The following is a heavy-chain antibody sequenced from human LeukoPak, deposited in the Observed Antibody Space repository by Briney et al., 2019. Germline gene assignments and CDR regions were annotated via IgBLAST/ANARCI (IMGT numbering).Heavy chain of an antibody. V-gene: IGHV3-49*04. CDR1: GFTFGDYA. CDR2: IKSKIYGGTP. Sequence: GRSLRLSCTASGFTFGDYAMTWVRQAPGKGLEWVGFIKSKIYGGTPEYAASVKGRFTISRDDSKGIAYLQMDSLKTEDTAVYYCTRDQTPYYWGQGTLVTVSS. J-gene: IGHJ4*02. CDR3: TRDQTPYY.